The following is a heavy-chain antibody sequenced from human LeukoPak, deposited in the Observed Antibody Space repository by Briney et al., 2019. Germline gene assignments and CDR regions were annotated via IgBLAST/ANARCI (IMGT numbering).Heavy chain of an antibody. Sequence: GGSLRLSCVASGFTFSSYGMNWVRKAPGKGLEWVSSVSVSSTYIYYADSVKGRFTISRDNAKNSLYLQMNSLRAEDTAVYYCAKDSNSYYFDYWGQGTLATVSS. V-gene: IGHV3-21*01. CDR2: VSVSSTYI. CDR3: AKDSNSYYFDY. J-gene: IGHJ4*02. D-gene: IGHD4-11*01. CDR1: GFTFSSYG.